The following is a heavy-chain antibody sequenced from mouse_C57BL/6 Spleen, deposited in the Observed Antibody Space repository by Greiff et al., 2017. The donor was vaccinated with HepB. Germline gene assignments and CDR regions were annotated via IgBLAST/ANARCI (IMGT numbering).Heavy chain of an antibody. CDR2: INPYNGDT. CDR1: GYSFTGYF. J-gene: IGHJ3*01. V-gene: IGHV1-20*01. D-gene: IGHD1-1*01. Sequence: VQLQQSGPELVKPGDSVKISCKASGYSFTGYFMNWVIQSHGKSLEWIGRINPYNGDTFYNQKFKGKATLTVDKSSSTADMELRSLTSEDSAVDYCARSGNYGSSPPFAYWGQGTLVTVSA. CDR3: ARSGNYGSSPPFAY.